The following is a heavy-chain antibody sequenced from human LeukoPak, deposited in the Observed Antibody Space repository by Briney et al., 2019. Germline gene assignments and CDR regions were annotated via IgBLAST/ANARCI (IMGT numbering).Heavy chain of an antibody. CDR2: ISSSGSTI. D-gene: IGHD3-10*02. V-gene: IGHV3-48*03. Sequence: GGSLRLSCAASGFTFSSYEMNWVRQAPGKGLEWVSYISSSGSTIYYADSVKGRFTISRDKSKNSLYLQMSSLRAEDTAVYYCAELGITMIGGVWGKGTTVTISS. CDR3: AELGITMIGGV. J-gene: IGHJ6*04. CDR1: GFTFSSYE.